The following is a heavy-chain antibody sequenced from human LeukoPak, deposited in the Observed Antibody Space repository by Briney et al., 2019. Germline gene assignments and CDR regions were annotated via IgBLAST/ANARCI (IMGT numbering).Heavy chain of an antibody. CDR1: GYTFTGYY. V-gene: IGHV1-2*02. D-gene: IGHD1-1*01. Sequence: ASVKVSCKASGYTFTGYYMHWVRQAPGQGLEWMGWINPDSGGTNYAQKFQGRVTMTRDTSISTAYMELNRLRSDDTAVYYCARVTLNNLGFECWGQGALVTVSS. CDR3: ARVTLNNLGFEC. CDR2: INPDSGGT. J-gene: IGHJ4*02.